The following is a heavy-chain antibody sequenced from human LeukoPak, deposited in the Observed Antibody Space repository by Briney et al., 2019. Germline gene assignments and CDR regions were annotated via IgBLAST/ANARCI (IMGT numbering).Heavy chain of an antibody. Sequence: SETLSLTCTVSGGPISSYYWSWIRQPPGKGLEWIGYIYYSGSISYNPSLKSRVSISVDTSKNQFSLKLTSVTTADTAVYYCTRGTAVYGGNSPYYFDYWGQGTLVTVSS. V-gene: IGHV4-59*01. J-gene: IGHJ4*02. CDR3: TRGTAVYGGNSPYYFDY. CDR1: GGPISSYY. D-gene: IGHD4-23*01. CDR2: IYYSGSI.